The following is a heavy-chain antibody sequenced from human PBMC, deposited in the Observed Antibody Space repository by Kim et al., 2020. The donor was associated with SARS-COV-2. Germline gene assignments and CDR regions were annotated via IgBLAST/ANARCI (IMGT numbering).Heavy chain of an antibody. CDR3: AKKGDGRYSYGLFGY. Sequence: GGSLRLSCAASGFTFSSYGMHWVRQAPGKGLEWVAVISYDGSNKYYADSVKGRFTISRDNSKNTLYLQMNSLRAEDTAVYYCAKKGDGRYSYGLFGYWGQGTLVTVSS. CDR2: ISYDGSNK. J-gene: IGHJ4*02. CDR1: GFTFSSYG. V-gene: IGHV3-30*18. D-gene: IGHD5-18*01.